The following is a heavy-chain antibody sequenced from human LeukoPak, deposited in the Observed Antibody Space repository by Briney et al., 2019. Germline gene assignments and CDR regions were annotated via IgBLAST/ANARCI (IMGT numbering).Heavy chain of an antibody. CDR1: EFTFSSYW. Sequence: GGSLRLSCEASEFTFSSYWMSWVRQAPGKGLEWVANIKKDGRETYHVDSVKGRFTISRDNAENSLFLQLNSLRVGDTAVYYCVRLWDSSGFFGYWGQGALVTVSS. J-gene: IGHJ4*02. D-gene: IGHD3-22*01. V-gene: IGHV3-7*01. CDR2: IKKDGRET. CDR3: VRLWDSSGFFGY.